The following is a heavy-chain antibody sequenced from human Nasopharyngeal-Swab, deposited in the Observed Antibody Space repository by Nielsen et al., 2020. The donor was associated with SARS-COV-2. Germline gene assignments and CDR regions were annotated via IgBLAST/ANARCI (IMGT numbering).Heavy chain of an antibody. Sequence: ASAKVSCKASGYTFIGYYIHWVRQAPGQGLEWRGWINPNSGGTNYEQKFQGRVTMTRDTSISTAYMELSRLRSDDTAVYYCARVVWVDWDAFHIWGQGTIVTVSS. CDR1: GYTFIGYY. J-gene: IGHJ3*02. V-gene: IGHV1-2*02. CDR2: INPNSGGT. D-gene: IGHD3-16*01. CDR3: ARVVWVDWDAFHI.